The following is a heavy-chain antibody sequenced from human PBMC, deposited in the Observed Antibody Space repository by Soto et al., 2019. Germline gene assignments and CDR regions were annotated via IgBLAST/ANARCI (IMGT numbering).Heavy chain of an antibody. CDR2: ISGSGGST. D-gene: IGHD3-10*01. CDR1: GFTFSSYA. J-gene: IGHJ6*02. Sequence: PGGSLRLSCAASGFTFSSYAMSWVRQAPGKGLEWVSAISGSGGSTYYADSVKGRFTISRDNAKNSLYLQMNSLRAEDTAVYYCARPRITMVQGVFYGMDVWGQGTLVTVSS. CDR3: ARPRITMVQGVFYGMDV. V-gene: IGHV3-23*01.